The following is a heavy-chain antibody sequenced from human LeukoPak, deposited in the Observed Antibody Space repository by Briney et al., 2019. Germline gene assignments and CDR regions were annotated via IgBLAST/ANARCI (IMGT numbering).Heavy chain of an antibody. D-gene: IGHD3-10*01. CDR2: TYYSGNT. CDR1: GGSISGYY. V-gene: IGHV4-59*01. J-gene: IGHJ4*02. CDR3: ARDRVRQGFFDY. Sequence: PSDTLSLTCTVSGGSISGYYWSWIRQPPGKGLEWIGYTYYSGNTNYNPSLTSRVPISLDTSRNQLSLKLTSVTAADTAVYYCARDRVRQGFFDYWGQGSLVTVSS.